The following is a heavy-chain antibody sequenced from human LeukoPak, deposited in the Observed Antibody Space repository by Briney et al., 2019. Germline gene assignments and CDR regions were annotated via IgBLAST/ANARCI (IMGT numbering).Heavy chain of an antibody. D-gene: IGHD2/OR15-2a*01. CDR3: ARPHIPGIRTAFDY. Sequence: PGGSLRLSCAASGFSFSDYYMSWFRQAPGKGLEWVSYISRSGSTISYADSVKGRFTISRDNAKNSLYLQMNSLRAEDMAVYYCARPHIPGIRTAFDYWGQGTLVTVSS. J-gene: IGHJ4*02. CDR1: GFSFSDYY. CDR2: ISRSGSTI. V-gene: IGHV3-11*01.